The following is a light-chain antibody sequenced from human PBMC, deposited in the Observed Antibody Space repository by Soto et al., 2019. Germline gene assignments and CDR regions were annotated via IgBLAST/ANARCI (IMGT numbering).Light chain of an antibody. V-gene: IGKV3-20*01. CDR2: GAS. J-gene: IGKJ1*01. CDR3: KQYGSSSWT. Sequence: EIVLTQSPGTLSLSPGERATLSCRASQSVSSSYLAWYQQKPGQAPRLLIYGASSRATGIPDRFSGSGSGTDFTLTISRLEPEDFAVYYCKQYGSSSWTFGQGNKVDIK. CDR1: QSVSSSY.